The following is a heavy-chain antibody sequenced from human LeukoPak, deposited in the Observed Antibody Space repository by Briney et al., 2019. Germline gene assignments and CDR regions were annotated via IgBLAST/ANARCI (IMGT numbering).Heavy chain of an antibody. CDR1: GFTFSSYD. J-gene: IGHJ5*01. Sequence: GGSLRLSCVASGFTFSSYDMNWVRQAPGKGLEWVSCISDRSNYIYYADSVKGRFIISRDNAKNSLYLELNSLRAEDTAVYHCVRDSDTYGDHTTRRFDSWGQGTLVTVSS. CDR2: ISDRSNYI. CDR3: VRDSDTYGDHTTRRFDS. D-gene: IGHD4-17*01. V-gene: IGHV3-21*01.